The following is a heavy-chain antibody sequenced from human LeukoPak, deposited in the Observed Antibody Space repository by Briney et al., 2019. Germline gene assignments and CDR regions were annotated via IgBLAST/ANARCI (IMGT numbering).Heavy chain of an antibody. J-gene: IGHJ4*02. CDR1: ASGVTFSSHS. V-gene: IGHV3-21*05. CDR3: AREYNSRATFDY. D-gene: IGHD1-20*01. Sequence: PGGSLRLSCAASASGVTFSSHSMNWVRQAPGKGLEWISYIYSSGSYIFYAASVKGRFTVSRDNARNPLYLQMNSLRAEDTAIYYCAREYNSRATFDYWGQGTLVTVSS. CDR2: IYSSGSYI.